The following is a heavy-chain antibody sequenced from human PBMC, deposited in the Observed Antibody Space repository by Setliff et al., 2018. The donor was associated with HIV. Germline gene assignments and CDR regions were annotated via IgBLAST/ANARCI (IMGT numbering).Heavy chain of an antibody. CDR3: ARVELRGTKVFDI. D-gene: IGHD3-10*01. J-gene: IGHJ3*02. Sequence: GASVKVSCKTSGYTFTAYYLHWVRQAPGQGLEYMGWINSNSGGTNYAQKFQGGVTMTRDTSVSSAYMELSRARSDDTAVYYCARVELRGTKVFDIWGQGTMVTVSS. CDR1: GYTFTAYY. V-gene: IGHV1-2*02. CDR2: INSNSGGT.